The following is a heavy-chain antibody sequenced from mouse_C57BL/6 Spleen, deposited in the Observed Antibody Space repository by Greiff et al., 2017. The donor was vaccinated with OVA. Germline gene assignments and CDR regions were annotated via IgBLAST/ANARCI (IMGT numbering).Heavy chain of an antibody. CDR2: IDPENGDT. CDR1: GFNIKDDY. D-gene: IGHD3-2*02. Sequence: EVQRVESGAELVRPGASVKLSCTASGFNIKDDYMHWVKQRPEQGLEWIGWIDPENGDTEYASKFQGKATITADTSSNTAYLQLSSLTSEDTAVYYCTRGGSSGYGAYWGQGTLVTVSA. V-gene: IGHV14-4*01. J-gene: IGHJ3*01. CDR3: TRGGSSGYGAY.